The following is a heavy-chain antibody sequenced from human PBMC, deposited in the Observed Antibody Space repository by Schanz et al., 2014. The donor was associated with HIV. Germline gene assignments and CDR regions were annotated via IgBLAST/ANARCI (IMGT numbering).Heavy chain of an antibody. J-gene: IGHJ6*02. CDR3: ARDIKYDDPFQYGMDV. Sequence: QVQLVQSGAEVKKPGSSVKVSCKASGGTFSNYAMTWVRQAPGQGPEWMGGIIPLSGTPFYAQKFQGRVAITADKSTGTVYMDLGSLTSEDTAVYFCARDIKYDDPFQYGMDVWGQGPTVSVSS. CDR1: GGTFSNYA. V-gene: IGHV1-69*06. D-gene: IGHD1-1*01. CDR2: IIPLSGTP.